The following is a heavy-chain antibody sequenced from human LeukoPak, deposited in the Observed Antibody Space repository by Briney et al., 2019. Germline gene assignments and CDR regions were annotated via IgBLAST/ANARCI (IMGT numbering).Heavy chain of an antibody. CDR1: GYALTELS. V-gene: IGHV1-24*01. J-gene: IGHJ4*02. CDR2: FDSEDNEI. D-gene: IGHD2-2*01. CDR3: AAGAQLPIDY. Sequence: GASVKVSCKVSGYALTELSILWVRQAPGKGLEWMGGFDSEDNEIIYAQKFQGRVTMTEDTPTDTAYMELSSLTSEDTAIYYCAAGAQLPIDYWGQGPLVTVSS.